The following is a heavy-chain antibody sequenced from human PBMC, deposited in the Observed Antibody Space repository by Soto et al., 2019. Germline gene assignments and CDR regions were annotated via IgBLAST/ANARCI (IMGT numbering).Heavy chain of an antibody. CDR2: IIPIFGTA. D-gene: IGHD3-22*01. CDR3: AREEYSSGSDYYYYYGMDV. CDR1: GGTFSSYA. V-gene: IGHV1-69*06. J-gene: IGHJ6*02. Sequence: GASVKVSCKASGGTFSSYAISWVRQAPGQGLEWMGGIIPIFGTANYAQKFQGRVTITADKSTSTAYMELSSLRSEDTAVYYCAREEYSSGSDYYYYYGMDVWGQGTTVTVS.